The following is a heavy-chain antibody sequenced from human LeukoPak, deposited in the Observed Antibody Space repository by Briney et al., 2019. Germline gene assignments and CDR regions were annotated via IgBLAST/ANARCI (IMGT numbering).Heavy chain of an antibody. J-gene: IGHJ2*01. D-gene: IGHD3-10*01. CDR2: LYSGSST. CDR1: GFTVSTNY. V-gene: IGHV3-53*01. CDR3: ARVGDHYHWYFDL. Sequence: PGGSLRLSCAASGFTVSTNYMHWVRQAPGKGLEWVSILYSGSSTYYTDSVKGRFTISRDNSKNTLYLQMNNLRTEDTAVYYCARVGDHYHWYFDLWGRGTLVTVSS.